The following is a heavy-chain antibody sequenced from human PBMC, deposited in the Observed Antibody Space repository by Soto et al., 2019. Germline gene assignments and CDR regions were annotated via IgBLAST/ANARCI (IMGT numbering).Heavy chain of an antibody. CDR1: GGSISRSSYY. CDR2: VYYSGST. Sequence: QLQLQESGPGLVKPSETLSLMCTVSGGSISRSSYYWGWIRQPPGKGLEWIGSVYYSGSTYYSPSLKSRVTISVDTPKNQCSLKLSSVTAADTAVYYCARLHYSSGWIFDYWGQGTLVTVSS. D-gene: IGHD6-19*01. CDR3: ARLHYSSGWIFDY. J-gene: IGHJ4*02. V-gene: IGHV4-39*01.